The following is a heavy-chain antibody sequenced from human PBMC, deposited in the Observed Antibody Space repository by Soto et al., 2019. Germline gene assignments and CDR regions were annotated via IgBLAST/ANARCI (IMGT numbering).Heavy chain of an antibody. D-gene: IGHD2-15*01. CDR3: AREENCSGATCYYDYFHR. CDR1: GYLFTAYS. J-gene: IGHJ1*01. CDR2: VNPSGGST. V-gene: IGHV1-46*01. Sequence: ASVKVSCKASGYLFTAYSMHWVRLAPGQGLEWMGVVNPSGGSTKYAQNFQGRVTMTRDTSTTTIYMELSSLRSDDTAIYYCAREENCSGATCYYDYFHRWGQGXLVTVYS.